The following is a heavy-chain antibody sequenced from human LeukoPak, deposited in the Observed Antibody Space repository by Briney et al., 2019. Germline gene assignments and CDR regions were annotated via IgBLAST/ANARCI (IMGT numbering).Heavy chain of an antibody. CDR3: ATNRPVGGAYWGSFDI. D-gene: IGHD2-8*02. CDR1: GGSIISYY. J-gene: IGHJ3*02. CDR2: FHNTGGT. V-gene: IGHV4-59*01. Sequence: PSETLSLTCSVSGGSIISYYWSWIRQPPGKGLEWIGYFHNTGGTNYNPYVKIRVTISVDTSKNQVSLKMTSVTAADTAVYYCATNRPVGGAYWGSFDIWGQGTLVTVSS.